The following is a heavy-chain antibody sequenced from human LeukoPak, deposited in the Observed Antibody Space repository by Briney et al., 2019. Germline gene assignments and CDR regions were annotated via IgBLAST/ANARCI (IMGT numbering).Heavy chain of an antibody. CDR2: INPSGGST. V-gene: IGHV1-46*01. Sequence: ASVKVSCKASGYTFTSYYMHWVRQAPGQGLEWMGIINPSGGSTSCAQKFQGRVTMTRDTSTSTVYMELSSLRSEDTAVYYCARDGVVVPAAMYYFDYWGQGTLVTVSS. D-gene: IGHD2-2*01. J-gene: IGHJ4*02. CDR1: GYTFTSYY. CDR3: ARDGVVVPAAMYYFDY.